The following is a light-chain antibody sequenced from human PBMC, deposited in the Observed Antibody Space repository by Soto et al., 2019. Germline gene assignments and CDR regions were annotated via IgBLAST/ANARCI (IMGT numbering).Light chain of an antibody. J-gene: IGKJ2*01. CDR2: KAS. CDR3: QQYNSYPYT. CDR1: QSISSW. Sequence: DIQMTQSPSTLSASVGDRVTITCRASQSISSWLAWYQQKPGKAPKLLIYKASSLESGVPSRFSGSGSGTEFTLTISNLQPDDFATYYCQQYNSYPYTFGQGTKLDIK. V-gene: IGKV1-5*03.